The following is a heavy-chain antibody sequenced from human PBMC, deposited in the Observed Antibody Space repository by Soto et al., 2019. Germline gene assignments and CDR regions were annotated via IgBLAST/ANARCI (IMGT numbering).Heavy chain of an antibody. CDR1: GFIFSNYW. CDR3: VRTDCSSTSCFRDY. J-gene: IGHJ4*02. D-gene: IGHD2-2*01. V-gene: IGHV3-7*01. Sequence: GGSLRLSCTASGFIFSNYWMTWVRQAPGKGLEWVTNIRKDGSEKHYLDSVKGRFSISRDNAKNSLYLQMESLRAEDTAVYYCVRTDCSSTSCFRDYWGQGTQVTVSS. CDR2: IRKDGSEK.